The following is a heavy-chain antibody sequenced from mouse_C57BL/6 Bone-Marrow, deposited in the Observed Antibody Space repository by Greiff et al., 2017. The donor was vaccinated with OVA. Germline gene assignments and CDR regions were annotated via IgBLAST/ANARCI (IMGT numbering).Heavy chain of an antibody. CDR1: GYTLTCYG. V-gene: IGHV1-81*01. Sequence: VQLQQSGAELARPGASVKLSCKASGYTLTCYGISWVKQRTGKGLEWIGEIYPGSGNTYYNEKFKGKATLTSDKSSSTAYMELRSLTSEDSAVYCWALYQYFDFWGTGTTVTVSS. CDR2: IYPGSGNT. J-gene: IGHJ1*03. CDR3: ALYQYFDF. D-gene: IGHD2-12*01.